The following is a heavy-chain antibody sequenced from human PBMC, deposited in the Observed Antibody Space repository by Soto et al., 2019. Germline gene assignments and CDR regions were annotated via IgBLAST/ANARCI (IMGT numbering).Heavy chain of an antibody. V-gene: IGHV3-23*01. D-gene: IGHD3-10*01. CDR3: AKKNDGSGSYYKSSYGMDV. Sequence: GGSLRLSCAASGFTFSSYAMSWVRQAPGKGLEWVSAISGSGGSTYYADSVKGRFTISRDNSKNTLYLQMNSLRAEDTAVYYCAKKNDGSGSYYKSSYGMDVWGQGTTVTVS. CDR2: ISGSGGST. J-gene: IGHJ6*02. CDR1: GFTFSSYA.